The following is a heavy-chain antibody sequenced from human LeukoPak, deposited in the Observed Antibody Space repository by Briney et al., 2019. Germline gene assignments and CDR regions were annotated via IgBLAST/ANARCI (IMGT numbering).Heavy chain of an antibody. CDR2: INSDGSST. J-gene: IGHJ5*02. CDR1: GFTFSSYW. CDR3: ARDRGYCSSTSCYDNH. V-gene: IGHV3-74*01. D-gene: IGHD2-2*01. Sequence: GGPLRLSCAASGFTFSSYWMHWVRQAPGKGPVWVSRINSDGSSTSYADSVKGRFTISGDNAKNTLYLQMNSLRAEDTAVYYCARDRGYCSSTSCYDNHWGQGTLVTVSS.